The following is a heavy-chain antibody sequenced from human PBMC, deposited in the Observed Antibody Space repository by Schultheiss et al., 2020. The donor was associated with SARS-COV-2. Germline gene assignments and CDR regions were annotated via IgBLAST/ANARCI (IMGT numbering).Heavy chain of an antibody. D-gene: IGHD2-2*01. CDR1: GFTFSNAW. Sequence: GGSLRLSCAASGFTFSNAWMNWVRQAPGKGLEWVGRIKSKTDGGTTDYAAPVKGRFTISRDNAKNSLYLQMNSLRAEDTAVYYCARAGNTDIVVVPAATGYGMDVWGQGTTVTVSS. CDR3: ARAGNTDIVVVPAATGYGMDV. CDR2: IKSKTDGGTT. V-gene: IGHV3-15*07. J-gene: IGHJ6*02.